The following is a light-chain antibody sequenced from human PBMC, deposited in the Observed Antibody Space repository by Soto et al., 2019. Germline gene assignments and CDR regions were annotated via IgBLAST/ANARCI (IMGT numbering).Light chain of an antibody. V-gene: IGKV3-15*01. J-gene: IGKJ2*01. CDR3: QQYNNWRRT. CDR2: GAS. Sequence: EIVMTQSPATLSVSPGERATLSCRASQSVSSNLAWYQQKPGQAPRLLIYGASIRATGIPARFSGSGSGTEFTLTISSLQSDDFALYYCQQYNNWRRTFGQGTKLEIK. CDR1: QSVSSN.